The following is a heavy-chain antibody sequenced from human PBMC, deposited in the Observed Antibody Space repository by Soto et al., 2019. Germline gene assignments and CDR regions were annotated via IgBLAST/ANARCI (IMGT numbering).Heavy chain of an antibody. J-gene: IGHJ6*02. CDR1: GGSISSGGYS. CDR3: ARAHDSTFDVPDV. V-gene: IGHV4-30-2*01. D-gene: IGHD2-21*02. Sequence: SETLSLTCAVSGGSISSGGYSWSWIRQPPGKGLEWIGYIYHSGSTYYNPSLKSRVTISVDRSKNQFSLKLSSVTAADTAVYYCARAHDSTFDVPDVWGQGTTVTVSS. CDR2: IYHSGST.